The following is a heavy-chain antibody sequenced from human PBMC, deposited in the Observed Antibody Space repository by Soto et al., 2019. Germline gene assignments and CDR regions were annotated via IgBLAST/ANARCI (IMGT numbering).Heavy chain of an antibody. CDR2: IYSGGST. CDR3: ARGGPFVSGSYHNGIGY. CDR1: GFTVSSNY. Sequence: QPGGSVRLSCAASGFTVSSNYMSWVRQAPGKGLEWVSVIYSGGSTYYADSVKGRFTISRDNSKNTLYLQMNSLRAEDTAVYYCARGGPFVSGSYHNGIGYWGQGTLVTLSS. J-gene: IGHJ4*02. V-gene: IGHV3-53*01. D-gene: IGHD1-26*01.